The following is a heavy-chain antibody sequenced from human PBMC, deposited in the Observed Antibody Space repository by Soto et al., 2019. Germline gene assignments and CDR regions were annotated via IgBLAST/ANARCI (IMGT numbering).Heavy chain of an antibody. D-gene: IGHD3-9*01. CDR3: AREDDILTGMDYYYGMEV. CDR1: GFTFSSYS. V-gene: IGHV3-48*02. J-gene: IGHJ6*02. CDR2: ISSSSSTI. Sequence: GGSLRLSCAASGFTFSSYSMNWVRQAPGKGLEWVSYISSSSSTIYYADSVKGRFTISRDNAKNSLYLQMNSLRDEDTAVYYCAREDDILTGMDYYYGMEVWGQGTTVTVSS.